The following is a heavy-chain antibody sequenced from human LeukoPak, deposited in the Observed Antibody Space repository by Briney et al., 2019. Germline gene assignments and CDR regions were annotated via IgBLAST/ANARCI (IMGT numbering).Heavy chain of an antibody. CDR3: ARSGQQLVKGWFDP. Sequence: PSETLSLTCTVSSGYISSSRYFWGWIRQPPGKGLEWIASIYYSGTTYYNPSLKSRVSISVDTSKNQFSLKLTSVTAADTAVYYCARSGQQLVKGWFDPWGQGALVTVSS. CDR2: IYYSGTT. CDR1: SGYISSSRYF. J-gene: IGHJ5*02. D-gene: IGHD1-1*01. V-gene: IGHV4-39*01.